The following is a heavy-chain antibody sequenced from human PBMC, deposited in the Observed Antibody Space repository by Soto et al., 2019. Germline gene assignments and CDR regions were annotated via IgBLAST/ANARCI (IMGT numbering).Heavy chain of an antibody. D-gene: IGHD6-6*01. V-gene: IGHV4-38-2*01. Sequence: PSETLSLTCAVSGYSTNNDYYWGWIRQPPGRGLEYIGSIYRSGSTYYSPSLKSRVTISLDTSKNQFSLHLNSVTAADTAVYYCAREARTLEWYLDLWGRGTLVTVSS. CDR1: GYSTNNDYY. CDR2: IYRSGST. CDR3: AREARTLEWYLDL. J-gene: IGHJ2*01.